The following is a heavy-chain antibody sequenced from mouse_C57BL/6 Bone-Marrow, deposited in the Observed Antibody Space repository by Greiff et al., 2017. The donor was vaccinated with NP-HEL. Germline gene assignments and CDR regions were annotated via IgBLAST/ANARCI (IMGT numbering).Heavy chain of an antibody. CDR3: ASPPIYDGYYYYFDY. CDR1: GYTFTDYN. V-gene: IGHV1-22*01. Sequence: VQLQQSGPELVKPGASVKMSCKASGYTFTDYNMHWVKQSHGKSLEWIGYINPNNGGTSYNQKFKGKATLTVNKSSSTAYMELRSLTSEDSAVYYCASPPIYDGYYYYFDYWGQGTTLTVSS. D-gene: IGHD2-3*01. CDR2: INPNNGGT. J-gene: IGHJ2*01.